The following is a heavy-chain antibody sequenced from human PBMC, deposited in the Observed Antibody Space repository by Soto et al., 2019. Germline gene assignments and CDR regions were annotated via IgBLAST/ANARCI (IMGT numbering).Heavy chain of an antibody. D-gene: IGHD3-16*01. V-gene: IGHV1-69*06. J-gene: IGHJ5*02. Sequence: ASVKVSCKASGGTFSSYAISWVRQAPGQGLEWMGGIIPIFGTANYAQKFQGRVTITADKSTSTAYMELSSLRSEDTAVYYCARMATFGSLNWFDPWGQGTLVTVSS. CDR1: GGTFSSYA. CDR2: IIPIFGTA. CDR3: ARMATFGSLNWFDP.